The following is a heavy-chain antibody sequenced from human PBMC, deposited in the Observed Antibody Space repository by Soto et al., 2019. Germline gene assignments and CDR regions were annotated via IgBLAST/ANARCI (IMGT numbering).Heavy chain of an antibody. CDR2: IYYSGST. CDR3: ARTSIAYPVNWFDP. CDR1: GGSISSYY. D-gene: IGHD6-6*01. J-gene: IGHJ5*02. Sequence: LSLTCTVSGGSISSYYWSWIRQPPGKGLEWIGYIYYSGSTNYNPSLKSRVTISVDTSKNQFSLKLSSVTAADTAVYYCARTSIAYPVNWFDPWGQGTLVTVAS. V-gene: IGHV4-59*01.